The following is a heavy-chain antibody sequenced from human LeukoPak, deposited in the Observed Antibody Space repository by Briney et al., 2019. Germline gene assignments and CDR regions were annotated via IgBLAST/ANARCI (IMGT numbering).Heavy chain of an antibody. Sequence: PGGSLRLSCAASGFTFDDYAMHWVRQAPGKGLEWVSGISWNSGSIGYADSVKGRFTISRDNAKNSLYLQMNSLRAEDTALYYCAKDLYSSSSYAFDIWGQGTMVTVSS. V-gene: IGHV3-9*01. CDR2: ISWNSGSI. D-gene: IGHD6-13*01. CDR3: AKDLYSSSSYAFDI. CDR1: GFTFDDYA. J-gene: IGHJ3*02.